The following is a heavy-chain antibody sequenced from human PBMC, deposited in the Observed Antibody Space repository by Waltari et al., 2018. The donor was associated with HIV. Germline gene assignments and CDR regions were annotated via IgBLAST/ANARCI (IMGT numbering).Heavy chain of an antibody. D-gene: IGHD1-26*01. V-gene: IGHV3-48*01. J-gene: IGHJ4*02. CDR1: GFTFSSYS. CDR3: AREYSGTYADFDY. Sequence: EVQLVESGGGLVQPGGSLRLSCAAAGFTFSSYSMNWVRQAPGKGLEWVSYISSSGSTIYYADSVRGRFTISRDNAKNSLYLQLNSLRAEDTAVYYCAREYSGTYADFDYWGQGTLVTVSS. CDR2: ISSSGSTI.